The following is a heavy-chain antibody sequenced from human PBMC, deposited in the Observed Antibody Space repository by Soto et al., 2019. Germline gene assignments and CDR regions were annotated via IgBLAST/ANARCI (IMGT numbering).Heavy chain of an antibody. J-gene: IGHJ3*02. CDR3: ARGRIVASIHDAFEI. D-gene: IGHD5-12*01. CDR1: GYPFTSYG. V-gene: IGHV1-18*01. Sequence: QGQLLQSGDEVKTPGASVRVSCRASGYPFTSYGISWVRQAPGQGLEWVAGISAYNGKRDTAQKFQDRVTMTLDPSTATAHMDLGDLTSADTAVYYCARGRIVASIHDAFEIWGQGTKVTVSS. CDR2: ISAYNGKR.